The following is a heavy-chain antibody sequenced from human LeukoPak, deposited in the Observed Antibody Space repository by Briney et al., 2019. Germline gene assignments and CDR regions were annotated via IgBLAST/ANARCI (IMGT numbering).Heavy chain of an antibody. Sequence: GGSLRLSCAASGFTFSSYAMSWVRQAPGKGLEWVSAISGSGGSTYYADSVKGRFTISRDNSKITLYLQMNSLRAEDTAVYYCAIRGHLDQAYYYDPGSYRDYGMDVWGQGTTVTVSS. CDR2: ISGSGGST. CDR3: AIRGHLDQAYYYDPGSYRDYGMDV. CDR1: GFTFSSYA. D-gene: IGHD3-10*01. V-gene: IGHV3-23*01. J-gene: IGHJ6*02.